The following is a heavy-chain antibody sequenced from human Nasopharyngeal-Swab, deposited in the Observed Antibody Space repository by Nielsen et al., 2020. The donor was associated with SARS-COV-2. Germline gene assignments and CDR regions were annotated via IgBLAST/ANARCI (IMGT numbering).Heavy chain of an antibody. CDR2: IKSKTDGGTT. Sequence: WIRQLPGKGLEWVGRIKSKTDGGTTDYAAPVKGRFTISRDDSKNTLYLQMNSLKTEDTAVYYCTTDQLVVVVAATEDYWGQGTLVTVSS. CDR3: TTDQLVVVVAATEDY. V-gene: IGHV3-15*01. J-gene: IGHJ4*02. D-gene: IGHD2-15*01.